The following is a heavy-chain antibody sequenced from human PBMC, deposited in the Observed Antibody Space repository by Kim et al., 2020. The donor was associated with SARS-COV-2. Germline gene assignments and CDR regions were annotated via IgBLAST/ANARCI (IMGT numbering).Heavy chain of an antibody. V-gene: IGHV1-18*01. Sequence: ASVKVSCKASGYTFTSYGISWVRQAPGQGLEWMGWISAYNGNTNYAQKLQGRVTMTTDTSTSTAYMELRSLRSDDTAVYYCARTSSSWLSRGVGVSWFDPWGQGTLVTVSS. D-gene: IGHD6-13*01. CDR3: ARTSSSWLSRGVGVSWFDP. J-gene: IGHJ5*02. CDR2: ISAYNGNT. CDR1: GYTFTSYG.